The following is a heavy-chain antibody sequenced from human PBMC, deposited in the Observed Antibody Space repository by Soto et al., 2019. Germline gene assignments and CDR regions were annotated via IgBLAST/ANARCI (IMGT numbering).Heavy chain of an antibody. CDR3: TTAVAATARKTIYYYYYYMDV. CDR1: GFTFSNAW. CDR2: IKSKTDGGTT. D-gene: IGHD1-7*01. J-gene: IGHJ6*03. V-gene: IGHV3-15*01. Sequence: GGSLRLSCAASGFTFSNAWMSWVRQAPGKGLEWVGRIKSKTDGGTTDYAAPVKGRFTISRDDSKNTLYLQMNSLKTEDTAVYYCTTAVAATARKTIYYYYYYMDVWGKGTTVTVSS.